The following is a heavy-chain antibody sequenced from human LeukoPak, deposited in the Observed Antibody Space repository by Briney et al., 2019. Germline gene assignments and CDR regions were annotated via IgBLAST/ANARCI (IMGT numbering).Heavy chain of an antibody. CDR2: IYYSGRT. D-gene: IGHD2/OR15-2a*01. CDR3: ARILYSNNIDY. CDR1: GGSISSASYY. J-gene: IGHJ4*02. Sequence: PSETLSLTCTVSGGSISSASYYWGWIRQPPGKGLEWIGSIYYSGRTYYNPSLKSRVTISVDTSKNQFSLKLNSVTAADTAVYYCARILYSNNIDYWGQGTLVTVSS. V-gene: IGHV4-39*07.